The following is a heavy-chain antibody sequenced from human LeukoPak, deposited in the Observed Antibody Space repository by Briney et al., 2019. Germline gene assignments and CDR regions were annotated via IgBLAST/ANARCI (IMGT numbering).Heavy chain of an antibody. D-gene: IGHD5-18*01. V-gene: IGHV4-39*01. Sequence: ASETLCLTCTVSGGSISSSSYYWGWIRQPQGKGLEWIGSIYYSGSTYYNPSLKSRVTISVDTSKNQFSLKLSSVTAADTAVYYCARLGYSYGFSGWGQGTLVTVSS. CDR2: IYYSGST. CDR1: GGSISSSSYY. J-gene: IGHJ4*02. CDR3: ARLGYSYGFSG.